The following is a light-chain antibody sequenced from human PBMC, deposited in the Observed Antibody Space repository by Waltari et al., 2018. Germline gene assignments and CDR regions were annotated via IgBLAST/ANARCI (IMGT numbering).Light chain of an antibody. Sequence: QSVLTQPPSVSEAPRQRVTISCSGSSSNIGNNAVTWYQQLPGKAPRLLIYDDSLLPSGVSDRFSGSKSGTSASLAISGLQSEDEALYYCATWDDSLNGGVFGGGTKLTVL. CDR3: ATWDDSLNGGV. V-gene: IGLV1-36*01. CDR2: DDS. CDR1: SSNIGNNA. J-gene: IGLJ3*02.